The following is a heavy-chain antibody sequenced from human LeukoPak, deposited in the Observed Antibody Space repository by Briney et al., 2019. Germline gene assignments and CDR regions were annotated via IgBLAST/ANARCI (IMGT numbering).Heavy chain of an antibody. CDR3: ASAASYSVDY. CDR1: GGSVSSSFYY. V-gene: IGHV4-39*01. Sequence: SETLSLTCTVSGGSVSSSFYYWGWIRQPPGKGLEWIGSMYFSGSTHYNPPLKSRVTISVDTSKNQFSLKLTSVTAADTAVYYCASAASYSVDYWGQGTLVTVSS. D-gene: IGHD1-26*01. J-gene: IGHJ4*02. CDR2: MYFSGST.